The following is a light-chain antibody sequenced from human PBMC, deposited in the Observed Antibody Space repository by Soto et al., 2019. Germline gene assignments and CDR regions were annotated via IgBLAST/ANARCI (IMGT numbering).Light chain of an antibody. CDR2: GAS. CDR1: QGFNNY. J-gene: IGKJ1*01. V-gene: IGKV1-27*01. Sequence: DIQMTQSPSSLSAFVGDRVTITCRARQGFNNYLAWYQHKPGKVPKLLIYGASTLQSGVPSRFSGSGSGTDFILTISSLQPEDVATYYCQKYNSAPWTFGQGNKVEIK. CDR3: QKYNSAPWT.